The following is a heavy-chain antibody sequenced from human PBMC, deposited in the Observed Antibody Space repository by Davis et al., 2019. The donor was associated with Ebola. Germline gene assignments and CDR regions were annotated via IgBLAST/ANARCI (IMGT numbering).Heavy chain of an antibody. J-gene: IGHJ4*02. CDR2: IYYSGST. Sequence: SETLSLTCTVSGGSISSFSYYWGWIRQPPGKGLEWIGSIYYSGSTHYNPSLESRVTISADRSKNQFSLRLTSVTAADTAVYYCLRHFARDVDFWGQGTLVTVSS. CDR1: GGSISSFSYY. CDR3: LRHFARDVDF. V-gene: IGHV4-39*01.